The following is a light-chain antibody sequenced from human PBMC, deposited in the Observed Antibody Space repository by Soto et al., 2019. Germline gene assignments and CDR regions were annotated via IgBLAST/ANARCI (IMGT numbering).Light chain of an antibody. J-gene: IGKJ4*01. CDR3: QQYNDWPALT. CDR2: AAS. Sequence: ETVMTQSPATLSVSPGERATLSCRASQSVGSNVAWYQQKPGQAPRLLIHAASTRATGIPTRFSGSGSGTEFTLTINSLQSEDFAVYYCQQYNDWPALTFGGGTKVEMK. CDR1: QSVGSN. V-gene: IGKV3-15*01.